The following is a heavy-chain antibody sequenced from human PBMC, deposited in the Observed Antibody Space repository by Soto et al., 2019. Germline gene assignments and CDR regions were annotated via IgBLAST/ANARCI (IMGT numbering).Heavy chain of an antibody. D-gene: IGHD2-15*01. CDR3: WCNADPDAFNF. Sequence: GGSLRLSCVPSGFISSDYWMSWVRQAPGKGLEGVATIKQDGSEKYYVDSVKDRFTISRDNAKNSLYLQMNSLRVEDTAVYYCWCNADPDAFNFWRQGTMVTISS. CDR2: IKQDGSEK. J-gene: IGHJ3*01. V-gene: IGHV3-7*01. CDR1: GFISSDYW.